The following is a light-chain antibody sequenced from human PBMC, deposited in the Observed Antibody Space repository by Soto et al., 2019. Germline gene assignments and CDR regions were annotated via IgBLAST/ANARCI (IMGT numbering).Light chain of an antibody. Sequence: EIVLTPSPGTLSLSPGETATLSCRASQTVGTNFLAWYQQKPGQAPRLLMFGTSNRATGIPARFSGSGSGTDFTLTISSLEPEDFAIYYCQQHSNFFGPGTKGDI. CDR1: QTVGTNF. V-gene: IGKV3D-20*02. CDR3: QQHSNF. J-gene: IGKJ3*01. CDR2: GTS.